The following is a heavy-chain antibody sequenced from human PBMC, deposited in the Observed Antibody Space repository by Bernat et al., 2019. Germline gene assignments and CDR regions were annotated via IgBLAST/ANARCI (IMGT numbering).Heavy chain of an antibody. J-gene: IGHJ4*02. Sequence: EVQLVESGGGLVQSGGSLRLSCAASGFTFSDHYMDWVRLAPGKGLEWVGFSRSKDKGDTTEYAASVRGRFTISRDDSKTSLYLQMNSLKSEDTATYYCARATRFDATFHDLWGQGTQVTVSS. D-gene: IGHD2-2*01. CDR2: SRSKDKGDTT. V-gene: IGHV3-72*01. CDR3: ARATRFDATFHDL. CDR1: GFTFSDHY.